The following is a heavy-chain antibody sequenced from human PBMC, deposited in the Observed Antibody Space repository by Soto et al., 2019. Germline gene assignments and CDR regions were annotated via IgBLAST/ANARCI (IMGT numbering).Heavy chain of an antibody. J-gene: IGHJ5*02. V-gene: IGHV4-39*01. Sequence: PSETLSLTSTVSGGSISSSDYYWGWIRHPPGKGLEWIGPVDYSGTSSYNPSLEGRVTISVDTSRNQFSLKVNSVTAADTAVYHCARRTPLYASESSRFDPWGQGALVTVSS. CDR1: GGSISSSDYY. D-gene: IGHD3-10*01. CDR3: ARRTPLYASESSRFDP. CDR2: VDYSGTS.